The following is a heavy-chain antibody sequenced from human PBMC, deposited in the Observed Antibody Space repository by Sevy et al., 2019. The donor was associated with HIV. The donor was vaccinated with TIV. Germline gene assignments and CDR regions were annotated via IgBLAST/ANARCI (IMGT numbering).Heavy chain of an antibody. CDR3: ARACTAAGYKSGPIDAFDV. D-gene: IGHD6-13*01. J-gene: IGHJ3*01. CDR1: GFTFSTYD. Sequence: GSLRLSCAASGFTFSTYDMHWVRQVAGEGLEWVSGIGTLLDTYYAASVKGRFIISRDNAKSSLFLQMNSLRPVDTAIYYCARACTAAGYKSGPIDAFDVWGQGTVVTVSS. CDR2: IGTLLDT. V-gene: IGHV3-13*01.